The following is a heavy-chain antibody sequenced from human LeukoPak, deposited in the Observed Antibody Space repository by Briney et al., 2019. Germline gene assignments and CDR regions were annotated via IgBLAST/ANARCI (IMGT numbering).Heavy chain of an antibody. CDR2: ISSSSSYI. V-gene: IGHV3-21*01. CDR1: GFTFSSYS. D-gene: IGHD3-16*01. Sequence: GGSLRLSCAASGFTFSSYSMNWVRQAPGKGLEWVLSISSSSSYIYYADSVKGRFTISRDNAKNSLYLQMNSLRAEDTAVYYCARDRITFGGVLYWGQGTLVTVSS. CDR3: ARDRITFGGVLY. J-gene: IGHJ4*02.